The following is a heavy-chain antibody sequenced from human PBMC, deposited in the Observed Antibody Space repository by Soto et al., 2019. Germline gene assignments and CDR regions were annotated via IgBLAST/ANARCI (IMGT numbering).Heavy chain of an antibody. CDR2: TYYRSKWYN. CDR3: ARALNYDILTGPPPYYYYYYMDV. D-gene: IGHD3-9*01. Sequence: PSETLSLTCAISGDSVSSNSAAWNWIRQSPSRGLEWLGRTYYRSKWYNDYAVSVKSRITINPDTSKNQFSLQLNSVTPEDTAVYYWARALNYDILTGPPPYYYYYYMDVWGKGTTVTVSS. J-gene: IGHJ6*03. CDR1: GDSVSSNSAA. V-gene: IGHV6-1*01.